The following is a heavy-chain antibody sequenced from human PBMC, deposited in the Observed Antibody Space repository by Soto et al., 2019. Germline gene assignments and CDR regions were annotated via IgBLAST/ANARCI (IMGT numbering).Heavy chain of an antibody. D-gene: IGHD1-7*01. CDR1: GDTFSGYF. V-gene: IGHV1-2*02. J-gene: IGHJ5*02. Sequence: ASVKVSCKASGDTFSGYFFLWVRQAPGQGLEWVGSVNPNSGGTYYAQKYRGRVTMTWSASISTTYMDLWNLTSDETAVYYCAQGNYSITVSCGQGNLVTFSS. CDR3: AQGNYSITVS. CDR2: VNPNSGGT.